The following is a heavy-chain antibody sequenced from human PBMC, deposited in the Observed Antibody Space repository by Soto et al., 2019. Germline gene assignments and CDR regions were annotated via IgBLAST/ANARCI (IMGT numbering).Heavy chain of an antibody. CDR3: AMVDKSVTPTPQDV. CDR1: GYIFVNYG. Sequence: QVQLVQSGDEVRKPGSSVKVSCKASGYIFVNYGIAWVRQAPGQGLEWMGWISPYSGNTHYASKVQGRLTMTTATSTGTASMDLGSLTSGDTAVYYCAMVDKSVTPTPQDVWGQGTTVTVSS. V-gene: IGHV1-18*01. CDR2: ISPYSGNT. J-gene: IGHJ6*02. D-gene: IGHD5-12*01.